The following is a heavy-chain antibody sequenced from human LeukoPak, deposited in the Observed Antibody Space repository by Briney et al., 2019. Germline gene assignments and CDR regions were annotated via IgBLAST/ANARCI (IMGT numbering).Heavy chain of an antibody. V-gene: IGHV3-7*01. CDR3: ARDGGLHTNFDY. Sequence: GGSLRLSCAASGFTFRNYWMGWVRQAPGKGLEWVANTKPDGTAEYYADSVGGRFTTSRDNANNFLYLQMNSLGGEDTAVYYCARDGGLHTNFDYWGQGTLVTVSS. CDR2: TKPDGTAE. CDR1: GFTFRNYW. D-gene: IGHD2-15*01. J-gene: IGHJ4*02.